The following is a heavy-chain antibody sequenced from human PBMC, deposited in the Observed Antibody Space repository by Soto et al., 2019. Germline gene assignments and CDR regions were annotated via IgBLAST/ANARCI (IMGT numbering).Heavy chain of an antibody. V-gene: IGHV1-3*01. J-gene: IGHJ2*01. CDR2: INAGNGNT. CDR1: GYTFTSYA. CDR3: ARGGSLYLYFDL. Sequence: QVQLVQSGAEVKKPGASVKVSCKASGYTFTSYAMHWVRQAPGQRLEWMGWINAGNGNTKYSQKFQGRVTITTDTSASTDYMELSSLRSEDTAVYYCARGGSLYLYFDLWGRGTLVTVSS. D-gene: IGHD1-26*01.